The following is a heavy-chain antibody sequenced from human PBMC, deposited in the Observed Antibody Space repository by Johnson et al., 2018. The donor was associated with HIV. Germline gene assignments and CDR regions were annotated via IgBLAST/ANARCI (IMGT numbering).Heavy chain of an antibody. CDR1: GLNFSDYS. CDR3: AKGEAQEGWIQLQLYALDF. Sequence: QVQLVESGGGVVQPGRSMRLSCAASGLNFSDYSMHWVRQAPGKGLEWVAIISFDGGTKYYADSVKGRFTISRDNSNNTLYLQMNSLRPDDSALYYCAKGEAQEGWIQLQLYALDFWGQGTMVTVSS. CDR2: ISFDGGTK. V-gene: IGHV3-30*04. J-gene: IGHJ3*01. D-gene: IGHD1-1*01.